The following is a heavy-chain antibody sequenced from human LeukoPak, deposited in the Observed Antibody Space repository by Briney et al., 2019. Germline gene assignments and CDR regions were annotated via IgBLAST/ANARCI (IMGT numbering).Heavy chain of an antibody. CDR2: TYYSGST. V-gene: IGHV4-59*01. J-gene: IGHJ4*02. Sequence: SETLSLTCTVSGGSISSYYWSWIRQPPGKGLEWIGYTYYSGSTNYNPSLKSRVTISVDTSKNQFSLKLSSVTAADTAVYYCARGDAALIDYWGQGTLVTVSS. D-gene: IGHD3-16*01. CDR3: ARGDAALIDY. CDR1: GGSISSYY.